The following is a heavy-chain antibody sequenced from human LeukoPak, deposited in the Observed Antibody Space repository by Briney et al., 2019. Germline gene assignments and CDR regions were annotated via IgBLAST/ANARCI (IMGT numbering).Heavy chain of an antibody. Sequence: GGSLRLSCAASGFTVSSNYMSWVRQAPGRGLEWVSVIYSGGNSYYADSVKGRFTISRDNAKNSLYLQMNSLRAEDTAVYYCARDGLDSSGWSVYWGQGTLVTVSS. CDR1: GFTVSSNY. V-gene: IGHV3-66*01. CDR3: ARDGLDSSGWSVY. CDR2: IYSGGNS. J-gene: IGHJ4*02. D-gene: IGHD6-19*01.